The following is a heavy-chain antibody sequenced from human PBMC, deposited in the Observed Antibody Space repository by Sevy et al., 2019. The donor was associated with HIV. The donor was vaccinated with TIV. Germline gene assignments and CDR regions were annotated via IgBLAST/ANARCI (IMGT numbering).Heavy chain of an antibody. Sequence: ESLKISCVGSGITFSYYSMNWVRQAPGKGLEWVSSISSSSSNIYYADSLKGRFTISRDNAKKSLYLQMNSLRAEDTAVYYCARDRDGSGSSGGYGMDVWGQGTTVTVSS. CDR1: GITFSYYS. D-gene: IGHD3-10*01. CDR3: ARDRDGSGSSGGYGMDV. J-gene: IGHJ6*02. CDR2: ISSSSSNI. V-gene: IGHV3-21*01.